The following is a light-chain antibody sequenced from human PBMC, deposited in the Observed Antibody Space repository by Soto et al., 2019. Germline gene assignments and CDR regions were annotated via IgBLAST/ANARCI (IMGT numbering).Light chain of an antibody. J-gene: IGLJ3*02. CDR1: SSDVGGYNY. CDR2: KVS. V-gene: IGLV2-14*01. Sequence: QSVLTQPASVSGSPGQSITISCTGTSSDVGGYNYVSWYQQHPGKAPKLMIYKVSNRPSGVSNRFSGSKSGNTASLTISGLQAEDEADYYCSSFTSSNTWVFGGGTKVTVL. CDR3: SSFTSSNTWV.